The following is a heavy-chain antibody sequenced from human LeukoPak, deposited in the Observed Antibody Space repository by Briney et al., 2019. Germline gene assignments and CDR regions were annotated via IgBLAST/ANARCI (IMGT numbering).Heavy chain of an antibody. CDR1: GFTVSSNY. V-gene: IGHV3-53*01. D-gene: IGHD6-13*01. CDR2: IHSGGNT. CDR3: AREGYTSSWGHFDY. J-gene: IGHJ4*02. Sequence: PGGSLRLSCAASGFTVSSNYMSWVRQAPGKGLEWVSVIHSGGNTYYADSVKGRFTISRDNPKNMLYLQMSSLRAEDTAVYYCAREGYTSSWGHFDYWGQGTLVTVS.